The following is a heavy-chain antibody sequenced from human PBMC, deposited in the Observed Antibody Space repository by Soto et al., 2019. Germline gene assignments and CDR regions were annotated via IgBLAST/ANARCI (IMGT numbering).Heavy chain of an antibody. J-gene: IGHJ4*02. Sequence: EVQLLESGGGLVQPGGSLRLSCAASGFTFSSYGMHLVRQAPGKGLEWVSSISGSGGTTYYADSVKGRFTISRDNSKNTLYLQMNSLRAEDTAVYYCATDWYKWERDYFDYWGQGTLVSVSS. CDR2: ISGSGGTT. D-gene: IGHD1-26*01. CDR3: ATDWYKWERDYFDY. V-gene: IGHV3-23*01. CDR1: GFTFSSYG.